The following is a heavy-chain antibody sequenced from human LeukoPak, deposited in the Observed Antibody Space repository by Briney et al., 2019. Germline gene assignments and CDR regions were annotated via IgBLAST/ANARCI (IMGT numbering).Heavy chain of an antibody. J-gene: IGHJ4*02. V-gene: IGHV4-38-2*02. CDR2: LFNSGST. D-gene: IGHD3-10*01. CDR1: GYSISSDYC. CDR3: VRDSGTTVRGIIGF. Sequence: SETLSLTCTVSGYSISSDYCWGWIRQPPGKGLEWIGTLFNSGSTYYNPSLKSRVTILGDTSKNQFSLKVNSVTAADTAVYYCVRDSGTTVRGIIGFWGQGTLVTVSS.